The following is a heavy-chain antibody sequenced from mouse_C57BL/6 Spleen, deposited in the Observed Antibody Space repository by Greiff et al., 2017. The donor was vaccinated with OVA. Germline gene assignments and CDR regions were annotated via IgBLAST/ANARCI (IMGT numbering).Heavy chain of an antibody. CDR1: GFTFSSYG. CDR2: ISSGGSYT. CDR3: ARHGLGGVVYYFDY. J-gene: IGHJ2*01. Sequence: EVKVVESGGDLVKPGGSLKLSCAASGFTFSSYGMSWVRQTPDKRLEWVATISSGGSYTYYPDSVKGRFTISRDNAKNTLYLQMSSLKSEDTAMYYCARHGLGGVVYYFDYWGQGTTLTVSS. V-gene: IGHV5-6*01. D-gene: IGHD4-1*01.